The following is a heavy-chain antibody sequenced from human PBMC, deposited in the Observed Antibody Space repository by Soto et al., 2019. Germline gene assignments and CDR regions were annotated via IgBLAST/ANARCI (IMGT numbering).Heavy chain of an antibody. D-gene: IGHD6-13*01. CDR1: GFTVSSNY. CDR3: ARDFLELWASSSWYHPGGYYYGMDV. V-gene: IGHV3-53*01. Sequence: SLRLSCAASGFTVSSNYMSWVRQAPGKGLEWVSVIYSGGSTYYADSVKGRFTISRDNSKNTLYLQMNSLRAEDTAVYYCARDFLELWASSSWYHPGGYYYGMDVWGQGTTVTVSS. CDR2: IYSGGST. J-gene: IGHJ6*02.